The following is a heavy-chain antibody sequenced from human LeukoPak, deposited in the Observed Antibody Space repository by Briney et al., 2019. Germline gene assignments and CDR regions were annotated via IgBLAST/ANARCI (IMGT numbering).Heavy chain of an antibody. V-gene: IGHV3-23*01. D-gene: IGHD3-22*01. CDR3: YYYDSSGFYPQTKIDY. CDR1: GFSFSTYS. CDR2: ITGSGANT. J-gene: IGHJ4*02. Sequence: GGSLRLSCAGSGFSFSTYSMNWVRQAPGKGLEWVSGITGSGANTYYADSVKGRFTISRDNSKNTLYLRMNSLRAEDTAVYYCYYYDSSGFYPQTKIDYWGQGTLVTVSS.